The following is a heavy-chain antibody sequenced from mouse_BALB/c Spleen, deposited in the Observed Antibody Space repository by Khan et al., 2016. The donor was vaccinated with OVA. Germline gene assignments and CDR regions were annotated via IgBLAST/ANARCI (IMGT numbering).Heavy chain of an antibody. D-gene: IGHD3-1*01. CDR2: INPYNDGT. Sequence: EVQLQQSGPELGKPGASVKMSCKPSGYIFTNYVLHWVKQKPGQGLEWIGYINPYNDGTKYNEKFKGKATLASDKSSITAYLELSSLTSEDSAVYDWARGTGHSYYFDYWGQGTTLTLSS. J-gene: IGHJ2*01. V-gene: IGHV1S136*01. CDR3: ARGTGHSYYFDY. CDR1: GYIFTNYV.